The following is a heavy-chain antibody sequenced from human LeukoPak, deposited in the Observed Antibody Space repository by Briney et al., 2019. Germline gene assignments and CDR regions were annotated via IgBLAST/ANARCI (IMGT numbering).Heavy chain of an antibody. CDR3: ARDPGPVRYFVWLPRGASDGMDV. Sequence: ASVKVSCKASGYTFTGYYMHWVRQAPGQGLEGMGWINPNSGGTNYAQKFQGRVTMTRDTSISTAYMVLSRLRSDDTAVYYCARDPGPVRYFVWLPRGASDGMDVWGQGTTVTVSS. V-gene: IGHV1-2*02. CDR1: GYTFTGYY. D-gene: IGHD3-9*01. J-gene: IGHJ6*02. CDR2: INPNSGGT.